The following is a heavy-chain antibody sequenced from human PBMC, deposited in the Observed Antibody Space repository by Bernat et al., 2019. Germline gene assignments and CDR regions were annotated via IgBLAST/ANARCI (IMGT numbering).Heavy chain of an antibody. J-gene: IGHJ4*02. Sequence: EVQLVESGGGLVQPGGSLRLSCAASGFTFSSNWMHWVRQAPGKGLVWVSRINTDGTTINYADSVKGRFTISRDNAKNTLYLQMNSLRAEDTAVYYCAREGYSGYGYYFDYWGQGTLVTVSS. CDR2: INTDGTTI. CDR3: AREGYSGYGYYFDY. D-gene: IGHD5-12*01. CDR1: GFTFSSNW. V-gene: IGHV3-74*01.